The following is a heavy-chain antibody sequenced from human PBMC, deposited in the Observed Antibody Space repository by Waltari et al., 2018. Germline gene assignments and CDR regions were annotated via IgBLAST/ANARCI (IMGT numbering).Heavy chain of an antibody. CDR2: IYYSGST. CDR3: ASQMGYYYGSGSGFDY. V-gene: IGHV4-59*11. Sequence: QVQLQESGPGLVKPSETLSLTCTVSGCSISSHYWSWIRQPPGKGLEWIGYIYYSGSTNYNPSLKSRVTISVDTSKNQFSLKLSSVTAADTAVYYCASQMGYYYGSGSGFDYWGQGTLVTVSS. D-gene: IGHD3-10*01. CDR1: GCSISSHY. J-gene: IGHJ4*02.